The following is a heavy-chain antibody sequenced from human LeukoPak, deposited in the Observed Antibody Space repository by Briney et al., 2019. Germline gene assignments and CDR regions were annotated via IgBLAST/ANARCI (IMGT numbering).Heavy chain of an antibody. D-gene: IGHD2/OR15-2a*01. CDR1: GGSFSGYY. CDR3: AGHHPRNTVDF. J-gene: IGHJ4*02. V-gene: IGHV4-34*01. CDR2: INHSGST. Sequence: PSETLSLTCAVYGGSFSGYYWSWIRQPPGKGLEWIGEINHSGSTNYNPSLRSRVTISVDTSKNQFSLKLSSVTAADTAVYYCAGHHPRNTVDFWGQGTLVTVSS.